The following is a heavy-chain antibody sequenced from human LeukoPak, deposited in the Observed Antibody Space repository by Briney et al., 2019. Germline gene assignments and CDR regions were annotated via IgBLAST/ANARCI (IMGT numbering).Heavy chain of an antibody. D-gene: IGHD3-22*01. V-gene: IGHV3-23*01. CDR1: GFTFSSYA. CDR2: ISGSGGST. Sequence: GGSLRLSCAASGFTFSSYAMSWVRQAPGKGLEWVSAISGSGGSTYYADSVKGRFTISRDNSKNTLYLQMNSLRAEDTAVYYCAEPEGGYYDIRPDWGQGTLVTVSS. J-gene: IGHJ4*02. CDR3: AEPEGGYYDIRPD.